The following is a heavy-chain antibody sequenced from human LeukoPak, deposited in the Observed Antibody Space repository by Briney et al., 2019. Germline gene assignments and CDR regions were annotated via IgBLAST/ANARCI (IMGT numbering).Heavy chain of an antibody. D-gene: IGHD3-16*01. CDR3: VKDATWGGFDY. CDR1: GFTFSSYA. Sequence: GGSLRLSCAASGFTFSSYAMSWVRQAPGKGLEWVSAIDASGLRTFYADSVKGRFTVSRDNSQSTLFLQINSLRADDAALYYCVKDATWGGFDYWGQGTLVTVSS. CDR2: IDASGLRT. V-gene: IGHV3-23*01. J-gene: IGHJ4*02.